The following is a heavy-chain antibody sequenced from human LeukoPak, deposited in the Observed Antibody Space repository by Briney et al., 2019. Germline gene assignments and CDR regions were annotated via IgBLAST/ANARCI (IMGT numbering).Heavy chain of an antibody. CDR1: GLTFSSYA. CDR3: AKETYSSGWYPYFDY. Sequence: GGSLRLSCVASGLTFSSYAMRWVRQAPGKGLEWVSGISGSGGSTYYADSVKGRFTISRDNSKTTLFLQMNSLRAEDTAVYYCAKETYSSGWYPYFDYWGQGTLVTVSS. J-gene: IGHJ4*02. D-gene: IGHD6-19*01. V-gene: IGHV3-23*01. CDR2: ISGSGGST.